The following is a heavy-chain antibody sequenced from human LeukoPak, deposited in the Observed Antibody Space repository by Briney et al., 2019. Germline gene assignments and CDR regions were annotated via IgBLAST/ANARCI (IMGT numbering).Heavy chain of an antibody. CDR2: ISNGTDT. J-gene: IGHJ4*02. CDR3: ARGAWGYSVHLDY. CDR1: GFTPTSFS. Sequence: RGSLSLSCATSGFTPTSFSMHWVRHRPGKGLVWVSRISNGTDTKYANSPKGRFTISRDNTKNTVYLQMNNLGAEDTAVYYCARGAWGYSVHLDYGGQGALVTVSS. D-gene: IGHD3-16*01. V-gene: IGHV3-74*03.